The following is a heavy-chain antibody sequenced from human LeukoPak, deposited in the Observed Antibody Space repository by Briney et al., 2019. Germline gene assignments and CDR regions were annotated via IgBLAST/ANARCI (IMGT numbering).Heavy chain of an antibody. Sequence: GASVKVSGKASGGTFSSYAISWVRQAPGQGLEWMGGIIPIFGTANYAQKFQGRVTITADESTSTAYMELSSLRAEDTAVYYCATDRGWRTSGYYLYYFEYWAREPWSPSPQ. J-gene: IGHJ4*02. V-gene: IGHV1-69*01. CDR1: GGTFSSYA. D-gene: IGHD3-3*01. CDR2: IIPIFGTA. CDR3: ATDRGWRTSGYYLYYFEY.